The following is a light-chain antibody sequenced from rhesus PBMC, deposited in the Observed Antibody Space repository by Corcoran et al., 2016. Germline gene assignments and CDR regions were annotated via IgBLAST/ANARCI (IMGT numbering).Light chain of an antibody. CDR3: MQDIEFPLT. J-gene: IGKJ4*01. V-gene: IGKV2-104*02. CDR1: QSLLDSEDGNTY. CDR2: EVS. Sequence: DIVMTQTPLSLPVTPGEPASISCRSSQSLLDSEDGNTYLDWYLQKPGQSPQLLIYEVSNRATGVPDWFSGSGSDTDFIMKISRVEAEDVGGYYGMQDIEFPLTFGGGTKVELK.